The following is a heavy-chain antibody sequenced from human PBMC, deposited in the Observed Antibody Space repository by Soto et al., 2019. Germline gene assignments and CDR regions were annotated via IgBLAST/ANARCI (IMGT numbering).Heavy chain of an antibody. CDR3: VQTTGWPGFDF. D-gene: IGHD6-19*01. CDR2: IYGGGTT. CDR1: GFAVSSKY. Sequence: EVQLVESGGGLIQPGGSLRLSCAASGFAVSSKYMTWVRQAPGKGLEWVSVIYGGGTTYYADSVKGRFTISRDTSKNTLYLQMNILRAEDTAVYYCVQTTGWPGFDFWGQGTVVTVSS. V-gene: IGHV3-53*01. J-gene: IGHJ4*02.